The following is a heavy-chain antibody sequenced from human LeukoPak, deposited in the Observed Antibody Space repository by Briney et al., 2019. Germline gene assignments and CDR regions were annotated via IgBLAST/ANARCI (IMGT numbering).Heavy chain of an antibody. V-gene: IGHV1-69*05. D-gene: IGHD2-15*01. Sequence: SVKVSCKASGGTFSSYAISWVRQAPGQGLEWMGRIIPIFGTANYAQKFEGRVTITTDESTSTAYMELSSLRSEDTAVYYCARAPGYCSGGSCLDYWGQGTLVTVSS. CDR2: IIPIFGTA. CDR3: ARAPGYCSGGSCLDY. J-gene: IGHJ4*02. CDR1: GGTFSSYA.